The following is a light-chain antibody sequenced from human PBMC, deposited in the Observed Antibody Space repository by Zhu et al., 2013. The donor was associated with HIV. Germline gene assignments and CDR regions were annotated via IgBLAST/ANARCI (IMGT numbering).Light chain of an antibody. CDR3: QQYHTSPFT. V-gene: IGKV3D-15*02. CDR2: GAS. CDR1: QGISSN. J-gene: IGKJ2*01. Sequence: EIVMTQSPATLSVSPGERATLSCRASQGISSNLAWYQQKPGQAPRLLIFGASNRAADIPDRFSGRGSGTDFTLTIGRLDPEDFAVYYCQQYHTSPFTFGQGTELKI.